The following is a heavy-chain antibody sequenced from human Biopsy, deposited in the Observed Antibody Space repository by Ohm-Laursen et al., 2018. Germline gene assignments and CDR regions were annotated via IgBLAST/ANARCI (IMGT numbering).Heavy chain of an antibody. Sequence: SETLSLTCTVSGGSIKSYYWNWIRQSPGKGLEWIGYIYYSGIAANYNPSLKGRVTISVDTSKHQFSLRLTSATAADTAVYYCARGGFGLDGYNSPWGRGTLVIVSS. CDR1: GGSIKSYY. V-gene: IGHV4-59*01. D-gene: IGHD5-24*01. CDR3: ARGGFGLDGYNSP. CDR2: IYYSGIAA. J-gene: IGHJ5*02.